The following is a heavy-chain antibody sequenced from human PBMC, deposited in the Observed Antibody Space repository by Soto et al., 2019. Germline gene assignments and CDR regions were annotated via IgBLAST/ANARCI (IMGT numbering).Heavy chain of an antibody. CDR1: GFTFSSYG. CDR3: AKDLGAVTTADY. D-gene: IGHD4-17*01. CDR2: ISYDGSNK. V-gene: IGHV3-30*18. J-gene: IGHJ4*02. Sequence: LRLSCAASGFTFSSYGMHWVRQAPGKGLEWVAVISYDGSNKYYADSVKGRFTISRDNSKNTLYLQMNSLRAEDTAVYYCAKDLGAVTTADYWGQGTLVTVSS.